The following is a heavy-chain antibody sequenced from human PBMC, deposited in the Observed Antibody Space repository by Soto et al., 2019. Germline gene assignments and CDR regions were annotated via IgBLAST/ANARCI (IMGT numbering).Heavy chain of an antibody. J-gene: IGHJ6*03. CDR1: GFTFSSYA. CDR2: ISDSGST. V-gene: IGHV3-23*01. CDR3: AKGGEGYCSGTSCLYHMDA. Sequence: EVQLLESGGSLVQPGGSRRLSCAASGFTFSSYAMSWVRQAPGKGLEWVSTISDSGSTYYADSVKGRFTISRDISKNTLYVQMSSLRAEDTAVYYCAKGGEGYCSGTSCLYHMDAWGKGTTVTVSS. D-gene: IGHD2-15*01.